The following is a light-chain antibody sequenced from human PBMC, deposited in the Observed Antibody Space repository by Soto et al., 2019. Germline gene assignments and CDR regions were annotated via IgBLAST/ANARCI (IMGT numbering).Light chain of an antibody. V-gene: IGKV3-15*01. Sequence: EVLMTQSPDTLYVSPGERVTLSCRASQSVSDKLAWYQQKPGQGPRLLVYRASTRTLGIPARFSGSESGTEFTLTISSLQYEDFEIYYCQQYNTWPITLGQGTRLEIK. CDR2: RAS. J-gene: IGKJ5*01. CDR1: QSVSDK. CDR3: QQYNTWPIT.